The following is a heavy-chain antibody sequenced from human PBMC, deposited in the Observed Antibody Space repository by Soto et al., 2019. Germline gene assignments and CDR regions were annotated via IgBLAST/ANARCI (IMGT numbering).Heavy chain of an antibody. CDR1: GFTLGDYA. CDR3: TRARDFWSGYRIRYYYGMDV. D-gene: IGHD3-3*01. Sequence: GGSLRLSCTASGFTLGDYAMSWVRKAPGKGLEWVGFIRSKAYGGTTEYAASVKGRFTISRDDSKSIAYLQMNSLKTEDTAVYYCTRARDFWSGYRIRYYYGMDVWGQGTTVTAP. J-gene: IGHJ6*02. V-gene: IGHV3-49*04. CDR2: IRSKAYGGTT.